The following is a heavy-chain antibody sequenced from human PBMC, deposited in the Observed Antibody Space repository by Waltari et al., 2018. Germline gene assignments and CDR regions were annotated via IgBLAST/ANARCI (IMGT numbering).Heavy chain of an antibody. CDR3: ARDYSIVVVPAAKTYYYYGMDV. D-gene: IGHD2-2*01. CDR1: GFTFSSYE. V-gene: IGHV3-48*03. J-gene: IGHJ6*02. CDR2: ISSSGSTI. Sequence: EVQLVESGGGLVQPGGSLRLSCAASGFTFSSYEMNWVRHAPGKGLEWVSYISSSGSTIYYADSVKGRFTISRDNAKNSLYLQMNSLRAEDTAVYYCARDYSIVVVPAAKTYYYYGMDVWGQGTTVTVSS.